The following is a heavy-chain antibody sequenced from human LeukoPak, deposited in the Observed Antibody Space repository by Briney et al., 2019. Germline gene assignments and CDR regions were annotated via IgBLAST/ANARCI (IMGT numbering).Heavy chain of an antibody. J-gene: IGHJ4*02. CDR1: GFTFTNFA. Sequence: GGSLRLSCAASGFTFTNFAMKWVRQAPGRGLEWVADISGGGEHTFYADSMKGRFTISRDNAQNSLYLQMNSLRAEDTAIYYCVRDRGTYRPIGYWGQGTLVTVSS. CDR3: VRDRGTYRPIGY. D-gene: IGHD1-26*01. V-gene: IGHV3-21*04. CDR2: ISGGGEHT.